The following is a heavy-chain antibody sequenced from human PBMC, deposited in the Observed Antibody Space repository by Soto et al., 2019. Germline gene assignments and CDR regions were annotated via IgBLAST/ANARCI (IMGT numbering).Heavy chain of an antibody. D-gene: IGHD6-19*01. CDR2: IKEDGSEK. CDR1: GFIFSNYW. J-gene: IGHJ4*02. Sequence: EVQLVECGGGLVQPGGSLRLSCVASGFIFSNYWMSWVRQAPGKGLEWVANIKEDGSEKYYVDSVKGRFTISRDNAKKSLYLQRNNLRAEDTAMYYCASSAYDNWGQGTLVTVSS. V-gene: IGHV3-7*01. CDR3: ASSAYDN.